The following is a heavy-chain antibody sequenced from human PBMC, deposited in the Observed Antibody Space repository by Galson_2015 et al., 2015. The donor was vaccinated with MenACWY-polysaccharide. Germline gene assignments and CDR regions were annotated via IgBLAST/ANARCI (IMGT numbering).Heavy chain of an antibody. V-gene: IGHV3-13*01. CDR2: IGTAGDT. CDR3: ARVSLDNDGLDY. CDR1: GFTFSSYD. Sequence: SLRLSCAASGFTFSSYDMHWVRQATGKGLEWVSAIGTAGDTYYPGSVKGRFTISRENAKNSLYLQMNSLRAGDTAVYYCARVSLDNDGLDYWGQGTLVTVSS. J-gene: IGHJ4*02. D-gene: IGHD2-8*01.